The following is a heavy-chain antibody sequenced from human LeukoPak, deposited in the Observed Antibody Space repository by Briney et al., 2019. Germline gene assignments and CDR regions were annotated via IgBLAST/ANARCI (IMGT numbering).Heavy chain of an antibody. CDR2: ISSNGGST. D-gene: IGHD3-10*01. V-gene: IGHV3-64*01. Sequence: PGGSLRLSCAASGFTFSSYSMNWVRQAPGKGLEYVSAISSNGGSTYYANSVKGRFTISRDNSKNTLYLQMGSLRAEDMAVYYCAREEVGGRFDYWGQGTLVTVSS. J-gene: IGHJ4*02. CDR1: GFTFSSYS. CDR3: AREEVGGRFDY.